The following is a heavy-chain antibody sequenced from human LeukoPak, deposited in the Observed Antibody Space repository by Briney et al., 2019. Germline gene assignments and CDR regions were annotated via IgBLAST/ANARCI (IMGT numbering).Heavy chain of an antibody. CDR3: ARGNTMVRRYGMDV. D-gene: IGHD3-10*01. CDR1: GGTFSSYA. V-gene: IGHV1-69*04. CDR2: IIPILGIA. J-gene: IGHJ6*02. Sequence: GASVKVSCKSSGGTFSSYAISWVRQAPGQGLEWMGRIIPILGIANYAQKFQGRVTITADKSTSTAYMELISLRSEDTAVYYCARGNTMVRRYGMDVWGQGTTVTVSS.